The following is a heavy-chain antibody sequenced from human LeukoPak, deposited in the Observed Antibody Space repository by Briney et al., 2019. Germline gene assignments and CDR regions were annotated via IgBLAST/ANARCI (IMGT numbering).Heavy chain of an antibody. Sequence: PSETLSLTCAVSGGSISSGGYSWSWIRQPPGKGLECIGEIYHSGSTNYNPSLKSRVTISVDKSKNQFSLKLSSVTAADTAVYYCARDQKSPFDYWGQGTLVTVSS. J-gene: IGHJ4*02. CDR3: ARDQKSPFDY. CDR2: IYHSGST. V-gene: IGHV4-30-2*01. CDR1: GGSISSGGYS.